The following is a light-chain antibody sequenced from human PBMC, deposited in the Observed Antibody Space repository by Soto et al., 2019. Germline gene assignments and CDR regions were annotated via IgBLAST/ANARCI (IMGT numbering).Light chain of an antibody. CDR1: QSVSSH. J-gene: IGKJ1*01. V-gene: IGKV3-20*01. CDR3: QKYNSAGT. CDR2: GAS. Sequence: EIVLTQSPGTLSLSPGERATLSCRASQSVSSHLAWYQQRPGQAPRLLIYGASSRATGIPDRFSGSGSGTDFTLTISSLQPEDVATYYCQKYNSAGTFGQGTKVEIK.